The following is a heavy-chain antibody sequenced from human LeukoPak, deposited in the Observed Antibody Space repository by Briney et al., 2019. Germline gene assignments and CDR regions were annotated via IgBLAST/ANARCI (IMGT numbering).Heavy chain of an antibody. J-gene: IGHJ3*02. D-gene: IGHD5-24*01. CDR3: AHRLQSRDGYRKYAFDI. V-gene: IGHV2-5*01. CDR2: IYWNDDK. CDR1: GFSLSTSGVG. Sequence: SGPTLVKPTQTLTLTCTFSGFSLSTSGVGVGWIRQPPGKALEWLALIYWNDDKRYSPSLKSRLTITKDTSKNQVVLTMTNMDPVDTATYYCAHRLQSRDGYRKYAFDIWGQGTMATVSS.